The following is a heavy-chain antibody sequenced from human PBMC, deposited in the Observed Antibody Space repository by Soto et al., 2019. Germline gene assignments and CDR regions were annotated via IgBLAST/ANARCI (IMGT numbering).Heavy chain of an antibody. V-gene: IGHV3-21*06. Sequence: GGSLRLSCAASGFIFIGYNMNWGLQCPGKGLEWVSSISGDSNYIYYADSVQGRFTISRDNAKNSVYLQMNSLRAEDTAVYYCARVVYFDRSAYGLWGQGTMVTVSS. CDR2: ISGDSNYI. CDR3: ARVVYFDRSAYGL. CDR1: GFIFIGYN. D-gene: IGHD3-22*01. J-gene: IGHJ3*01.